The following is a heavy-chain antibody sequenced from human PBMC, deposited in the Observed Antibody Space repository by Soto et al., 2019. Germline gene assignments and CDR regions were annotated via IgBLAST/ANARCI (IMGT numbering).Heavy chain of an antibody. J-gene: IGHJ3*02. CDR3: LITTSAFDI. CDR2: IKQDGSEI. Sequence: EVQLVESGGGLVQPGGSLRLSCAASGFTLRDYWMSWVRQAPGKGLEWVANIKQDGSEIYYVDSVEGRLTISRDNAKNTLFLQMNSLRAEDTAVYYCLITTSAFDIWGQGTLVTVSS. D-gene: IGHD4-4*01. V-gene: IGHV3-7*01. CDR1: GFTLRDYW.